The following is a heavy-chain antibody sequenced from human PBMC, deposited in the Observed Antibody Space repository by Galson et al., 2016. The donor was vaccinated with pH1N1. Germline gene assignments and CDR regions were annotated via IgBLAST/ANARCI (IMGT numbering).Heavy chain of an antibody. CDR1: GFPFSGYS. V-gene: IGHV3-48*02. Sequence: SLRLSCAASGFPFSGYSMMWVRQAPGKGLEWVSYISSSSETIYYGDSVMGRFTISRDTAKNSLYQQMDSLRDEDTAVYYCARESWSGYDGGVDYWGPGTLVTVSA. D-gene: IGHD5-12*01. CDR3: ARESWSGYDGGVDY. CDR2: ISSSSETI. J-gene: IGHJ4*02.